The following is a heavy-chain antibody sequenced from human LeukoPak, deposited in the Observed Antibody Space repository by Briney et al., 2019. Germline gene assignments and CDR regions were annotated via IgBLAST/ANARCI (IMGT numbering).Heavy chain of an antibody. V-gene: IGHV3-23*01. Sequence: GGSLRLSCAASGFTFSSYAMSWVRQAPGKGLEWVSAISGSAGSTYYADSVKGRFTISKDNSKNTVYLQMSSLRVDDTAVYYCAKAASSSWPSYYYGMDVWGQGTTVTVSS. CDR3: AKAASSSWPSYYYGMDV. D-gene: IGHD6-13*01. CDR2: ISGSAGST. CDR1: GFTFSSYA. J-gene: IGHJ6*02.